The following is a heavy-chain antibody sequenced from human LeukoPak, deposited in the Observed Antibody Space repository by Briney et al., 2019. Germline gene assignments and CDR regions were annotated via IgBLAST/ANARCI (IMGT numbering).Heavy chain of an antibody. V-gene: IGHV3-21*01. CDR2: ISSSSSYI. J-gene: IGHJ4*02. CDR1: GFSFSNYW. CDR3: ARGGSGWPDY. D-gene: IGHD6-19*01. Sequence: PGGSLRLSCAASGFSFSNYWMTWVRQAPGKGLEWVSSISSSSSYIYYADSVKGRFTISRDNAKNSLYLQMNSLRAEDTAVYYCARGGSGWPDYWGQGTLVTVSS.